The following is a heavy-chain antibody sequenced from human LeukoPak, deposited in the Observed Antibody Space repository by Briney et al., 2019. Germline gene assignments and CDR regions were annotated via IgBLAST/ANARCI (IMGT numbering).Heavy chain of an antibody. CDR2: ISAYNGNT. CDR1: GGTFSSYA. V-gene: IGHV1-18*01. J-gene: IGHJ4*02. Sequence: ASVKVSCKASGGTFSSYAISWVRQAPGQGLEWMGWISAYNGNTNYAQKLQGRVTMTTDTSTSTAYIELRSLRSDDTAVYYCARGDGRGYSGYDDYWGQGTLVTVSS. D-gene: IGHD5-12*01. CDR3: ARGDGRGYSGYDDY.